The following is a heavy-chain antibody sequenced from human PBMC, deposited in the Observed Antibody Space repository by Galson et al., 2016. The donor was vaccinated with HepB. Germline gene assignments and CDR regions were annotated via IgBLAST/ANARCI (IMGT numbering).Heavy chain of an antibody. Sequence: SVKVSCKASGFTFNNFGYTWVRQAPGQGLEWMGWISAYNGHTNYAADFQDRVTLTTDTSTTTAYMDLTSLRSDDTAVYYCARDTGIRAPEWFDLWGQGTLVSVSS. J-gene: IGHJ5*02. V-gene: IGHV1-18*01. CDR1: GFTFNNFG. CDR2: ISAYNGHT. D-gene: IGHD7-27*01. CDR3: ARDTGIRAPEWFDL.